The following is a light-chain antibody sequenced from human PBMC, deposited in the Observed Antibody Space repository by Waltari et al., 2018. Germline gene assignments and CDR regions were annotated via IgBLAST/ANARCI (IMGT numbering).Light chain of an antibody. CDR2: EVS. V-gene: IGLV2-8*01. CDR1: SSDVGGYNY. Sequence: QSALTQPPSASGSPGQSVTIPCTGTSSDVGGYNYVSWYQQHPGKAPKLMIYEVSKRPSGVPDRFSGSKSGNTASLTVSGLQAEDEADYYCTSYAGTSNFVFGGGTKLTVL. J-gene: IGLJ3*02. CDR3: TSYAGTSNFV.